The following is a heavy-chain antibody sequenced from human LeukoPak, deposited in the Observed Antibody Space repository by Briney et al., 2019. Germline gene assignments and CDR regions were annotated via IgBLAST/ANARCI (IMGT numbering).Heavy chain of an antibody. CDR1: GGSIRSYY. D-gene: IGHD6-13*01. Sequence: SETLSLTCTVSGGSIRSYYWSWIRQPAGKGLEWIGRIYSSGSTNYNPSLTTRVTMSVDTSENQFSLKLSSVTAADTAVYYCVRGYSSSWYYFDYWGQGILVTVSS. J-gene: IGHJ4*02. V-gene: IGHV4-4*07. CDR2: IYSSGST. CDR3: VRGYSSSWYYFDY.